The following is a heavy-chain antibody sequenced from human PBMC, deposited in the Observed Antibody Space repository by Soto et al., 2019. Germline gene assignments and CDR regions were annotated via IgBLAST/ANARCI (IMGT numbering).Heavy chain of an antibody. D-gene: IGHD6-13*01. CDR1: GGTFSSYA. CDR2: IIPIFGTA. CDR3: ARDSVRQEIAAVTMDV. J-gene: IGHJ6*02. Sequence: SVKVSCKASGGTFSSYAISWVRQAPGQGLEWMGGIIPIFGTANYAQKFQGRVTITADKSTSTAYMELSSLRSEDTAVYYCARDSVRQEIAAVTMDVWGRGTTVTVSS. V-gene: IGHV1-69*06.